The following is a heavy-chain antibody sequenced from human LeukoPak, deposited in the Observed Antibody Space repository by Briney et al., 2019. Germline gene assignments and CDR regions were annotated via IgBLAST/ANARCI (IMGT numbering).Heavy chain of an antibody. CDR3: ARATRGYSGYGHSGYYFDY. D-gene: IGHD5-12*01. V-gene: IGHV3-21*01. CDR2: ISSSSSYI. J-gene: IGHJ4*02. CDR1: GFTFSSYS. Sequence: PGGSLRLSCAASGFTFSSYSMNWVRQAPGKALECVSSISSSSSYIYYADSVKGRFTITRDNAMNSLYLQMNSLRAEDTAVYYCARATRGYSGYGHSGYYFDYWGQGTLVTVSS.